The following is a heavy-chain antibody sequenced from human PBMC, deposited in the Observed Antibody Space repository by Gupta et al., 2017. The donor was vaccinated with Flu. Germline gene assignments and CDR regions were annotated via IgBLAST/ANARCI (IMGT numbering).Heavy chain of an antibody. J-gene: IGHJ4*02. CDR3: ARRGSSWPLDF. CDR2: ISTSGNTI. V-gene: IGHV3-48*01. Sequence: SYISTSGNTIYYADSVKGRFTISRDSAKNSLYLQMNSLRAEDTGLYYCARRGSSWPLDFWGQGTLVTVSS. D-gene: IGHD6-13*01.